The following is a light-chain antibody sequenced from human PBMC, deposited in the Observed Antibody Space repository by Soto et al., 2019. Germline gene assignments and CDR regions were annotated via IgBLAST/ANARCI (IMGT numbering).Light chain of an antibody. V-gene: IGKV3-15*01. CDR3: QQYNNWPWT. J-gene: IGKJ1*01. CDR1: HTINSN. CDR2: GAS. Sequence: EIVMTQSPATLSVSPGERATLSCSASHTINSNLAWYQQKPGQSPRLLIYGASTGATGIPARFSGSGSGSEFPLTIISLQSEDFAVYYCQQYNNWPWTFGQGTKVEVK.